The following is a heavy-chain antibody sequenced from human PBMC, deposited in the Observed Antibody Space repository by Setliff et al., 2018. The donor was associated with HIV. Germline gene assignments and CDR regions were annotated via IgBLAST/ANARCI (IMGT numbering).Heavy chain of an antibody. CDR2: IYHTGST. D-gene: IGHD3-10*01. CDR3: ARGGNGEFDL. V-gene: IGHV4-39*07. CDR1: GGSINSTSYY. Sequence: SETLSLTCTVSGGSINSTSYYWGWIRQPPGNGLEWIGSIYHTGSTYYKPSLKSRVTMTTDTSTSSVFMGLRSLRSEDTAVYYCARGGNGEFDLWGQGTLVTVSS. J-gene: IGHJ4*02.